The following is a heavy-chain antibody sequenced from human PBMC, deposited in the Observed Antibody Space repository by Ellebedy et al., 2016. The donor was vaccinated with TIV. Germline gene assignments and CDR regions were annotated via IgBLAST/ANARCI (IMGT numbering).Heavy chain of an antibody. Sequence: GESLKISCSASGFTFDTYAIHWVRQAPGKGLEWVAVISFDGTNKNDVDSVKGRFTISRDNSKNTLELQMNSLRAEDTAVYYCARDGSWGGNYFDFWGQGTLVTVSS. V-gene: IGHV3-30-3*01. CDR2: ISFDGTNK. CDR3: ARDGSWGGNYFDF. D-gene: IGHD3-10*01. CDR1: GFTFDTYA. J-gene: IGHJ4*02.